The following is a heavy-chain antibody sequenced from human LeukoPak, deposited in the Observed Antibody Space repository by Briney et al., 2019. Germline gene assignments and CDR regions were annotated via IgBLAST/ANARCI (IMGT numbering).Heavy chain of an antibody. V-gene: IGHV3-23*01. CDR2: ISDNEGRT. CDR3: ARHDSFIPY. J-gene: IGHJ4*02. D-gene: IGHD5-18*01. Sequence: GGSLRLSCAASGFTFNYYAMSWVRQAPGKGLEWVSGISDNEGRTYYTDSAKGRFTISRDKTKNTVFLQMHNLRADDTAVYFCARHDSFIPYWGQGALVTVSS. CDR1: GFTFNYYA.